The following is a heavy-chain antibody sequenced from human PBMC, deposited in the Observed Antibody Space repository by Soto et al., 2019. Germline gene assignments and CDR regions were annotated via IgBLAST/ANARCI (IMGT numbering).Heavy chain of an antibody. D-gene: IGHD4-17*01. CDR1: GFTVSSNY. CDR3: ARDDGAPKNAFDI. V-gene: IGHV3-53*02. Sequence: EVQLVETGGGLIQPGGSLRLSCAASGFTVSSNYMSWVRQAPGKGLEWVSVIYSGGSTYYADSVKGRFTISRDNSKNTLYLQMNSLRAEDTAVYYCARDDGAPKNAFDIWGQGTMVTVSS. J-gene: IGHJ3*02. CDR2: IYSGGST.